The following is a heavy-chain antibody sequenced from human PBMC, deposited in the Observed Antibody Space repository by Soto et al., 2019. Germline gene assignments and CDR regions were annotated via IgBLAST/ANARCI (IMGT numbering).Heavy chain of an antibody. V-gene: IGHV3-30*18. CDR3: AKDTGDSTPPYTLLDY. CDR1: GFTFSSYG. Sequence: SCAASGFTFSSYGMHWVRQAPGKGLEWVAVISYDGSNKYYADSVKGRFTISRDNSKNTLYLQMNSLRAEDTAVYYCAKDTGDSTPPYTLLDYWGQGALVTVSS. CDR2: ISYDGSNK. D-gene: IGHD3-22*01. J-gene: IGHJ4*02.